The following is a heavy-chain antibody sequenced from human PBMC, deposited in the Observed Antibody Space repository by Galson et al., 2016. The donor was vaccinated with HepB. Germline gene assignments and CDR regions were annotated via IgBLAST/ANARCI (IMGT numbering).Heavy chain of an antibody. CDR3: VRLFSCDRARVSDY. J-gene: IGHJ4*02. CDR1: GGSVTSSSYY. Sequence: ETLSLTCTVSGGSVTSSSYYWGWIRQPPGKGLEWIGNISYNGNTYYNPSLKSRVTISVDTSENQFSLKLSSVTAADTAVYYCVRLFSCDRARVSDYCGQGTLVTVSS. CDR2: ISYNGNT. D-gene: IGHD2-21*01. V-gene: IGHV4-39*01.